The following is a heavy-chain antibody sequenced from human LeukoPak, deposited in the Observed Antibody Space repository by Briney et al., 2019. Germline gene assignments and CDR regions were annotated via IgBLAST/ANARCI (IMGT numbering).Heavy chain of an antibody. CDR2: IIPIFGTP. Sequence: SVKVSCKASGGTFSSYAINWVRQAPGQGLEWMGGIIPIFGTPNYAQKFQGRVTITTDESTNTAYMEMSSLRPEDTAVYYCARVLARSGEMSGGYYYYWGQGTLVTVSS. CDR3: ARVLARSGEMSGGYYYY. J-gene: IGHJ4*02. CDR1: GGTFSSYA. V-gene: IGHV1-69*05. D-gene: IGHD1-26*01.